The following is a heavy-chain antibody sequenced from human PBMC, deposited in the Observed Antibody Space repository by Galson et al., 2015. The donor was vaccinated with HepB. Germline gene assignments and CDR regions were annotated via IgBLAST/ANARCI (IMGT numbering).Heavy chain of an antibody. CDR1: GGSVTSGDSY. CDR2: ITYSGRT. CDR3: VRRRTGELGRYFDS. V-gene: IGHV4-30-4*01. Sequence: LSLTCTVSGGSVTSGDSYWGWIRQPPGNGLEWIAYITYSGRTFYGPSLKNRVIISIDMAKSQFSLKLTSVTAADAAVYYCVRRRTGELGRYFDSWGQGIPVTVSS. D-gene: IGHD7-27*01. J-gene: IGHJ4*02.